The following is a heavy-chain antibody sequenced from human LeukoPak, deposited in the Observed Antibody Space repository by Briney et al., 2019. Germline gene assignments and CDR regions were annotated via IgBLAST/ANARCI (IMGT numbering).Heavy chain of an antibody. CDR1: GFTFSSYA. V-gene: IGHV3-23*01. J-gene: IGHJ4*02. CDR2: ISGSGGST. D-gene: IGHD5-18*01. CDR3: ACRPLNTAMVAFDY. Sequence: GGSLRLSCAASGFTFSSYAMSWVRQAPGKGLEWVSAISGSGGSTYYADSVEGRFTISSDNSKNTLYLQMNSLRAEDTAVYDCACRPLNTAMVAFDYWGQGTLVTVSS.